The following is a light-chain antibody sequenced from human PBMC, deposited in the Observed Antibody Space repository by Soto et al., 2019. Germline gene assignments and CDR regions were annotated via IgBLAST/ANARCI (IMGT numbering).Light chain of an antibody. CDR1: QSVSSN. J-gene: IGKJ1*01. V-gene: IGKV3-15*01. Sequence: EVVMTQSPATLSVSPGERATPSCRASQSVSSNLAWYQQKPGQAPRLLIYGASTRATGISARFSGSGSGTEFTLTISSLQSEDFAVYYCQQYGSSPTFGLGTKVDI. CDR2: GAS. CDR3: QQYGSSPT.